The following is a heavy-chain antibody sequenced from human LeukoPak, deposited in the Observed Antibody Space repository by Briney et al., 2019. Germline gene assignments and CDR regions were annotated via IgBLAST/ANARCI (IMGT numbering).Heavy chain of an antibody. J-gene: IGHJ4*01. Sequence: GGSLRLSCAAPGFTFSSHWMYWVRQGPGEGLWWVSRIISDGSSTGYADSVKGRVTISRDNAKSTLYLQMNRPRAEDTGAYHCASMPLKTVAGTHPHFDYWGHGTLFTASS. D-gene: IGHD6-19*01. CDR3: ASMPLKTVAGTHPHFDY. V-gene: IGHV3-74*01. CDR2: IISDGSST. CDR1: GFTFSSHW.